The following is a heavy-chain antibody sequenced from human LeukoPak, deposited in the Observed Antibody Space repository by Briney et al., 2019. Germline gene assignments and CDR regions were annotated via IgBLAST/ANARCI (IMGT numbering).Heavy chain of an antibody. V-gene: IGHV4-31*03. J-gene: IGHJ4*02. CDR1: GASISSGGYS. CDR3: AGHRPDSSGFMDFDY. D-gene: IGHD3-22*01. Sequence: SETLSLTCTVSGASISSGGYSWSWIRQHPGKGLEWIGYISYTGSTHYNPSLKSRVTMSVDTSKNQVSLKLTSMTAADSAVFYCAGHRPDSSGFMDFDYWGQGTLVTVSS. CDR2: ISYTGST.